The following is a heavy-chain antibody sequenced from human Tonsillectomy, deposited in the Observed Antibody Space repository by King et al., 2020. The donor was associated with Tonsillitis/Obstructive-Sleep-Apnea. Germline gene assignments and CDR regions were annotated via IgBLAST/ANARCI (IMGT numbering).Heavy chain of an antibody. CDR3: ARDLRMPTVTPTWFDP. CDR1: GFTFSDYY. V-gene: IGHV3-11*05. Sequence: QLVQSGGGLVKPGGSLRLSCAASGFTFSDYYMSWIRQAPGKGLEWVSYISSSSSYTNYADSVKGRFTISRDNAKNSLYLQMNSLRAEDTAVYYCARDLRMPTVTPTWFDPWGQGTLVTVSS. D-gene: IGHD4-17*01. CDR2: ISSSSSYT. J-gene: IGHJ5*02.